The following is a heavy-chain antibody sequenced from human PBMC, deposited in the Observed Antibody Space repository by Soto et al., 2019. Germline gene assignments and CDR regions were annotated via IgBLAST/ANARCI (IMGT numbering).Heavy chain of an antibody. V-gene: IGHV3-30*18. Sequence: QVQLVESGGGVVQPGKSLRLSCAASGFGFIDYDMHWVRQAPGKGLEWVAVTSYDGTNKDYGDSVKGRFTITRDNSKNTLFLQMNRLRHEDTAVYYCAKKGRGWDFDLWGRGTLVTVSS. J-gene: IGHJ2*01. D-gene: IGHD1-26*01. CDR1: GFGFIDYD. CDR2: TSYDGTNK. CDR3: AKKGRGWDFDL.